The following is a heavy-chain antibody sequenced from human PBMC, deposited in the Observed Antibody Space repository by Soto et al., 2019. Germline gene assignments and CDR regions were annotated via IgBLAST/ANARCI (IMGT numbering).Heavy chain of an antibody. CDR2: INPSGGST. J-gene: IGHJ4*02. D-gene: IGHD1-1*01. Sequence: ASVKVSCKASGYTFTSYYMHWVRQAPGQGLEWMGIINPSGGSTSYAQKFQGRVTITTDKSTSTVNMELSSLTSDDTAVYYCATSRDTTGYFDHWGQGTLVTVSS. CDR3: ATSRDTTGYFDH. V-gene: IGHV1-46*01. CDR1: GYTFTSYY.